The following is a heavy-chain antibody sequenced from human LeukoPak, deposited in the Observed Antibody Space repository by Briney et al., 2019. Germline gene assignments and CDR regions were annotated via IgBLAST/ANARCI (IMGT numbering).Heavy chain of an antibody. Sequence: GGSLRLSCAASGLTFSSYAMSWVRQAPGKGLEWVSAISGSGGSTYYADSVKGRFTISRDNSKNTLYLQMNSLRAEDTAVYYCAKDRGARLPSYYYGMDVWGQGTTVTVSS. CDR3: AKDRGARLPSYYYGMDV. V-gene: IGHV3-23*01. D-gene: IGHD6-6*01. CDR1: GLTFSSYA. CDR2: ISGSGGST. J-gene: IGHJ6*02.